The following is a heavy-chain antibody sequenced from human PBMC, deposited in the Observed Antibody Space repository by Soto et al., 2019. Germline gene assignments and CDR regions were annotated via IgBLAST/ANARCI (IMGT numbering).Heavy chain of an antibody. CDR2: IIPIFGTA. CDR1: GYSFGRYA. Sequence: SVKVSWEASGYSFGRYAISWGRQAPGQGLEWMGGIIPIFGTANYAQKFQGRVTITADESTSTAYMELSSLRSEDTAVYYCASRPVDPAMPTEDSYSYYYGMDVWGQ. V-gene: IGHV1-69*13. J-gene: IGHJ6*02. D-gene: IGHD5-18*01. CDR3: ASRPVDPAMPTEDSYSYYYGMDV.